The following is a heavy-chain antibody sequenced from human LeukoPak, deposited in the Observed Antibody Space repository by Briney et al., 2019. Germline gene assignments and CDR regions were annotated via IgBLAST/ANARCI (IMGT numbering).Heavy chain of an antibody. D-gene: IGHD3-22*01. CDR2: INPSGGST. V-gene: IGHV1-46*01. J-gene: IGHJ4*02. CDR1: GYTFTSYY. CDR3: ARDFTRIYYYDSSGYYFTGNY. Sequence: ASVKVSCKASGYTFTSYYMHWVRQAPGQGLEWMGIINPSGGSTSYAQKFQGRVTMTRDTSTSTVYMELSSLRSEDTAVYYCARDFTRIYYYDSSGYYFTGNYWGRGTLVTVSS.